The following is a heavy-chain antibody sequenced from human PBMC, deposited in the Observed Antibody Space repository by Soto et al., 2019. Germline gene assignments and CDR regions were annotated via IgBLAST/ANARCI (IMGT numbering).Heavy chain of an antibody. Sequence: PSQTLSLTCAISGDSVSISSAAWCWIRQSPSRGLEWLGRTYFRFKWFNDYAVSVKSRMTISPDTSKNQFSLHVNSVSPEDTAVYYCARESSKSWFDPWGQGTLVTVSS. CDR3: ARESSKSWFDP. V-gene: IGHV6-1*01. CDR1: GDSVSISSAA. CDR2: TYFRFKWFN. J-gene: IGHJ5*02. D-gene: IGHD4-4*01.